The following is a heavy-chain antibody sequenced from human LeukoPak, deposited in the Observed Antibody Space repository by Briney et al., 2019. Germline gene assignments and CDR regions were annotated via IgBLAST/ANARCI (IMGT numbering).Heavy chain of an antibody. J-gene: IGHJ4*02. D-gene: IGHD3-22*01. CDR3: ARVTGYMIEDYFDY. CDR2: IYYSGST. Sequence: SETLSLTCTVSGGPISSYYWSWIRQPPGKGLEWIGYIYYSGSTNYNPSLKSRVTISVDTSKNQFSLKLSSVTAADTAVYYCARVTGYMIEDYFDYWGQGTLVTVSS. CDR1: GGPISSYY. V-gene: IGHV4-59*01.